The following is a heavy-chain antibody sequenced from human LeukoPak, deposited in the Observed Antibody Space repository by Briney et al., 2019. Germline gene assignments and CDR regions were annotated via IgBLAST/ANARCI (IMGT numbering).Heavy chain of an antibody. CDR2: ISFSSTHI. D-gene: IGHD4-23*01. V-gene: IGHV3-21*06. CDR3: ARGRGGDYGGNSGHFDY. J-gene: IGHJ4*02. CDR1: GFIFSNYG. Sequence: GGSLRLSCAASGFIFSNYGMSWVRQAPGKGLEWVSSISFSSTHIYYADSIQGRFTISRDNAENSLYLQMNSLRAEDTAVYYCARGRGGDYGGNSGHFDYWGQGTLVTVSS.